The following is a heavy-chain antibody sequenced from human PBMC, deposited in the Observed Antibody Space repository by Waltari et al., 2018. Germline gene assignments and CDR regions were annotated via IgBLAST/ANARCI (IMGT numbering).Heavy chain of an antibody. CDR1: GGTFSSYA. CDR2: IIPIFGTA. J-gene: IGHJ4*02. CDR3: ASSGRDCTGGVCPIEYYFDY. D-gene: IGHD2-8*02. V-gene: IGHV1-69*13. Sequence: VQLAQSGTEVKKPVASVQVSCKACGGTFSSYAISRVRQAHAHRPEWMGGIIPIFGTANYAQKFQGRVTITADESTSTAYMELSSLRSEDTAVYYCASSGRDCTGGVCPIEYYFDYWGQGTLVTVSS.